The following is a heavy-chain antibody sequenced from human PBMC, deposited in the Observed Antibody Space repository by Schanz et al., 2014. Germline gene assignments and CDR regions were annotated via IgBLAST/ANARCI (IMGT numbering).Heavy chain of an antibody. CDR1: GGSLSGYF. D-gene: IGHD6-19*01. J-gene: IGHJ6*04. Sequence: QVQLQQWGAGLLKPSETLSLTCAVYGGSLSGYFWSWIRQPPGKGLEWISYISNSGTYTKYADSVKGRFVISRDNARSSLYLQMSSLRDGDTAVYYCASVIMVAGNHRDGRDVWGKGTTVTVSS. V-gene: IGHV3-11*03. CDR3: ASVIMVAGNHRDGRDV. CDR2: ISNSGTYT.